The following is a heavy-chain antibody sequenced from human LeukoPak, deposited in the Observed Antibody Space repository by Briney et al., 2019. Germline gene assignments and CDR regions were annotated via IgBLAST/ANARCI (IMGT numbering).Heavy chain of an antibody. D-gene: IGHD3-10*01. CDR1: GGTFSSYA. J-gene: IGHJ4*02. CDR2: IIPIFGTA. CDR3: ARQRDYYGSGSYSSLFDY. V-gene: IGHV1-69*13. Sequence: SVKVSCKASGGTFSSYAISWVRQAPGQGLEWMGGIIPIFGTANYAQKFQGRVTITADESTSTAYMELSSLRSEDTAVYYCARQRDYYGSGSYSSLFDYWGQGTLVTVSS.